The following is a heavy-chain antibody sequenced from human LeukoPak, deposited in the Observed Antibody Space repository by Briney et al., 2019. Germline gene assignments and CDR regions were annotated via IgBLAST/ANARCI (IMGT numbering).Heavy chain of an antibody. Sequence: PGGSLRLSCAASGCTFSSYYMSWVRQAPGKGLEWVSSISSDGDYRYYADSLRGRFTISRDNAENSLFLQMNSLRAGDTAVYYCAREISSGWYLVDYWGQGALVTVSS. CDR2: ISSDGDYR. CDR1: GCTFSSYY. V-gene: IGHV3-21*01. D-gene: IGHD6-19*01. CDR3: AREISSGWYLVDY. J-gene: IGHJ4*02.